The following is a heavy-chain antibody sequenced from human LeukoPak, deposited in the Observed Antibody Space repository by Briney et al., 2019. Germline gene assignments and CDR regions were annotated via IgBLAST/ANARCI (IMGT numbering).Heavy chain of an antibody. CDR1: GYTFTSYD. V-gene: IGHV1-8*01. CDR2: MNPNSGNT. Sequence: GASVKVSCKASGYTFTSYDINWVRQATGQGLEWMGWMNPNSGNTGYAQKFQGRVTMTRNTSISTAYMELSSLRSEDTAVYYCARGELDFWSGYYTKPYYYYGMDVWGQGTTVTVSS. J-gene: IGHJ6*02. D-gene: IGHD3-3*01. CDR3: ARGELDFWSGYYTKPYYYYGMDV.